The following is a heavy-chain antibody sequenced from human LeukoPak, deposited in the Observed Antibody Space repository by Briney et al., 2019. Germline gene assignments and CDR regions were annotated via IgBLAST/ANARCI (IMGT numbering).Heavy chain of an antibody. J-gene: IGHJ4*02. CDR3: AKDISGSSGYYSLFDY. CDR2: ISSTGAST. D-gene: IGHD3-22*01. V-gene: IGHV3-23*01. Sequence: GGSLRLSCVASGVTFSGYAMSWVRQAPGKGREWVSSISSTGASTYYADSVKGRFTISRDNSKNTLFLQINSLRDEDTAVYYCAKDISGSSGYYSLFDYWGQGTLVTVST. CDR1: GVTFSGYA.